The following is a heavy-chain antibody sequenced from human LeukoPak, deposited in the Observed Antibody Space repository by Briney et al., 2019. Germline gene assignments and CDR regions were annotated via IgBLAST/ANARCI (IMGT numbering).Heavy chain of an antibody. D-gene: IGHD3/OR15-3a*01. Sequence: GGSLRLSCAASGFTFTNHPMHWVRQASGKRLEYVSAISPSGDRTWYADSEKGRFTISRDNSKNTMYLQMGSLRPEDMGVYYCARAFRPASDPHDFYDFWGRGTTVTVSS. CDR1: GFTFTNHP. CDR2: ISPSGDRT. V-gene: IGHV3-64*02. CDR3: ARAFRPASDPHDFYDF. J-gene: IGHJ3*01.